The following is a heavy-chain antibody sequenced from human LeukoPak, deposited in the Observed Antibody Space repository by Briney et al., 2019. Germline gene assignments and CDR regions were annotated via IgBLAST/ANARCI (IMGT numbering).Heavy chain of an antibody. CDR3: AKCRIVGATPEYYYYGMDV. V-gene: IGHV3-30*18. J-gene: IGHJ6*02. Sequence: GGSLRLSCAASGFTFSSYGMHWVRQAPGKGLEWVAVISYDGSNKYYADSVKGRFTISRDNSKNTLYLQMNSLRAEDTAVYYCAKCRIVGATPEYYYYGMDVWGQGTTVTVSS. D-gene: IGHD1-26*01. CDR2: ISYDGSNK. CDR1: GFTFSSYG.